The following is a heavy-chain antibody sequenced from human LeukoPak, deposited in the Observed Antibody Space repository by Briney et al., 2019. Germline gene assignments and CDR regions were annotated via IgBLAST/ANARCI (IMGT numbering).Heavy chain of an antibody. V-gene: IGHV3-21*01. J-gene: IGHJ4*02. Sequence: GGSLRLSCAVSGFTFSSYWMSWVRQAPGKGLEWVSSITTSSTYIYYADSVRGRFTISRDNAKNSLYLRMSSLRVEDTAVYYCARGEGYYASGSYYIDYWGQGTLVTVSS. CDR2: ITTSSTYI. D-gene: IGHD3-10*01. CDR1: GFTFSSYW. CDR3: ARGEGYYASGSYYIDY.